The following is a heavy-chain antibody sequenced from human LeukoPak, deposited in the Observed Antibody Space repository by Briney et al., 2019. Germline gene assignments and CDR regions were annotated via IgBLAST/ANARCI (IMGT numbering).Heavy chain of an antibody. J-gene: IGHJ4*02. CDR3: TTGSDFWSGYTYYFDY. V-gene: IGHV3-15*01. Sequence: PGGSLRLSCAASGFTFSNAWMSWVRQAPGKGLEWVGRIKSKTDGGTTDYAAPVKGRFTISRDDSKNTLYLQMNSLKTEDTAVYYCTTGSDFWSGYTYYFDYWGQGTLVTVSS. CDR2: IKSKTDGGTT. D-gene: IGHD3-3*01. CDR1: GFTFSNAW.